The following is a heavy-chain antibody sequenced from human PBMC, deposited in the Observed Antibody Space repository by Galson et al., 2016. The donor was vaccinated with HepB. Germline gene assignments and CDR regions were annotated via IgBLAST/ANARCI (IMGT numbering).Heavy chain of an antibody. V-gene: IGHV1-2*02. CDR3: ARDSRDFYFDY. J-gene: IGHJ4*02. CDR1: GYIFTDSY. D-gene: IGHD3-3*01. Sequence: SVKVSCKASGYIFTDSYMHWVRQAPGQGLEWMGYIIPKSGDTNYAQKFQDRATMTTDTSISTAYMELRRLTSDDTAVYYCARDSRDFYFDYWGQGTLVTVSS. CDR2: IIPKSGDT.